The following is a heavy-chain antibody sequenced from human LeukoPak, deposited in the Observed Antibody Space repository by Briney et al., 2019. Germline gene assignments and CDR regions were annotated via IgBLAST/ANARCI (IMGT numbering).Heavy chain of an antibody. CDR3: ARAESGSYSDPDEYFQH. Sequence: ASVKVSCKASGGTFSSYAISWVRQAPGQGLEWMGGIIPIFGTANYAQKFQGRVTITADESTSTAYMELSSLRSEDTAVYYCARAESGSYSDPDEYFQHWGQGILVTVSS. V-gene: IGHV1-69*13. J-gene: IGHJ1*01. CDR1: GGTFSSYA. CDR2: IIPIFGTA. D-gene: IGHD1-26*01.